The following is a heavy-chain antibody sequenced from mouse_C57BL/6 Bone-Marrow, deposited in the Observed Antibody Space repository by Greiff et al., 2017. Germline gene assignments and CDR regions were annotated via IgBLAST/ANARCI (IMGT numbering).Heavy chain of an antibody. Sequence: QVKLQQPGAELVKPAASVKMSCKASGYTFTSYWITWVKQRPGQGLEWIGDIYPGSGSTNYNEKFKSKATLTVDTSSSTAYMQLSSLTSEDSAVYDCARPYYSNYWYFDVWGTGTTVTGSS. V-gene: IGHV1-55*01. CDR1: GYTFTSYW. CDR2: IYPGSGST. CDR3: ARPYYSNYWYFDV. J-gene: IGHJ1*03. D-gene: IGHD2-5*01.